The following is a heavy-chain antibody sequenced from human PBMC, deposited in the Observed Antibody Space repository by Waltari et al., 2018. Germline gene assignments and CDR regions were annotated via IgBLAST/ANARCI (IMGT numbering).Heavy chain of an antibody. CDR3: ARGLRWGWVTTGY. CDR2: INPNSGGT. J-gene: IGHJ4*02. CDR1: GYTFTGYY. Sequence: QVQLVQSGAEVKKPGASVKVSCKASGYTFTGYYMHWVRQAPGQGLEWMGWINPNSGGTNYAQKLQGRVTMTRDTSISTAYMELSRLRSDDTAVYYCARGLRWGWVTTGYWGQGTLVTVSS. V-gene: IGHV1-2*02. D-gene: IGHD4-17*01.